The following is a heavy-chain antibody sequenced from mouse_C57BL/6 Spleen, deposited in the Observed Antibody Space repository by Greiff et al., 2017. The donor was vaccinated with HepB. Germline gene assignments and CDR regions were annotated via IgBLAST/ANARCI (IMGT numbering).Heavy chain of an antibody. CDR3: ARGGLPLHFDV. CDR2: ISYDGSN. J-gene: IGHJ1*03. Sequence: EVKLLESGPGLVKPSQSLSLTCSVTGYSITSGYYWNWIRQFPGNKLEWMGYISYDGSNNYNPSLKNRISITRDTSKNQFFLKLNSVTTEDTATYYCARGGLPLHFDVWGTGTTVTVSS. CDR1: GYSITSGYY. D-gene: IGHD2-4*01. V-gene: IGHV3-6*01.